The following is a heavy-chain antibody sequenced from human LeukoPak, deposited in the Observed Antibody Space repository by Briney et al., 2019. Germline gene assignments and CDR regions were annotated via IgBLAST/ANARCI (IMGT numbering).Heavy chain of an antibody. V-gene: IGHV1-24*01. J-gene: IGHJ4*02. CDR1: GNTLRELP. CDR2: FDPENAEI. D-gene: IGHD3-3*01. CDR3: ATRGSDFWSGFDY. Sequence: ASVKVSCKLSGNTLRELPIQWVRQAGGKGLEWMAGFDPENAEIVYAQKFQGRVTMAEDTSTNTAYMELTSLTSDDTALYYCATRGSDFWSGFDYWGQGTQVTVSS.